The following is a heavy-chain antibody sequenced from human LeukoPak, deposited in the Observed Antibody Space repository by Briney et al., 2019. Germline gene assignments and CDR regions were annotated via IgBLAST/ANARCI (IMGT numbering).Heavy chain of an antibody. V-gene: IGHV4-59*11. Sequence: AETLSLTCTVSGGSISSQYWSWIRQPPGKGLEWIGYIYYSGSTNYNPAPKSRVIISVDTSKHQFSLKLSSVTAADTAVYYCARVGDTAMASPFYYYYYYLDVWGKGTTVTVSS. D-gene: IGHD5-18*01. CDR2: IYYSGST. J-gene: IGHJ6*03. CDR3: ARVGDTAMASPFYYYYYYLDV. CDR1: GGSISSQY.